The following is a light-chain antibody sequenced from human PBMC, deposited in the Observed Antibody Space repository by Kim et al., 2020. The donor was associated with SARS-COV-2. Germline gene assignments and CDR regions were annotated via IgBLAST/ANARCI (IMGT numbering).Light chain of an antibody. CDR1: RSNIGTNS. V-gene: IGLV1-44*01. Sequence: QTVLISCSGSRSNIGTNSVTWYRPLPGTAPKLLIYNDNQRPSGVPDRFSGSKSGTSASLAISGLQSDDEADYYCAAWDDSLDGLWVFGGGTQLTVL. CDR3: AAWDDSLDGLWV. J-gene: IGLJ3*02. CDR2: NDN.